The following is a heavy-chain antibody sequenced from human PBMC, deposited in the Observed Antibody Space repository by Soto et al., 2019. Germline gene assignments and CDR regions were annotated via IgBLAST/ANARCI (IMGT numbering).Heavy chain of an antibody. Sequence: GASVKVSSKVPGPPLTELSIPWGRQVPGKGLEWMGGFDPENGETIYAHKFQGRVTMTEDTSTDTAYMELSSLRSEDTAVYYCATEGWYSSSRWFDPWGQGTLVTVSS. D-gene: IGHD6-6*01. CDR1: GPPLTELS. CDR2: FDPENGET. V-gene: IGHV1-24*01. J-gene: IGHJ5*02. CDR3: ATEGWYSSSRWFDP.